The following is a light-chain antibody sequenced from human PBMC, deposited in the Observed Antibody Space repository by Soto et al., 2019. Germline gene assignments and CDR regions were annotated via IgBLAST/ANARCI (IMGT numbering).Light chain of an antibody. CDR3: AAWDDSSVV. J-gene: IGLJ2*01. CDR2: RNN. CDR1: SSNIGSNY. V-gene: IGLV1-47*01. Sequence: QSVLTQPPSASGTPGQRVTTSCSGSSSNIGSNYVYWYQQLPGTAPKLLIYRNNQRPSGVPDRFSGSKSGTSASLAISGLRSEDEADYYCAAWDDSSVVFGGGTKLTVL.